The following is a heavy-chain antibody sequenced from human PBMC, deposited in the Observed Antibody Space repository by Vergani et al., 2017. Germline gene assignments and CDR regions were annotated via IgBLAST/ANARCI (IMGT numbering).Heavy chain of an antibody. CDR3: ARPHGNILPPDPRRLDY. Sequence: QVLLVPSGAEVKKPGASVRVSCKTSGYTFTNYYIHWVRQAPGQGLEWMGIINPSGGSTTYAQQFQGRLTMTIDTSTSTVYMDLSNLRSEDTAVYYCARPHGNILPPDPRRLDYWGQGTLVTVSS. J-gene: IGHJ4*02. D-gene: IGHD1-14*01. CDR1: GYTFTNYY. V-gene: IGHV1-46*03. CDR2: INPSGGST.